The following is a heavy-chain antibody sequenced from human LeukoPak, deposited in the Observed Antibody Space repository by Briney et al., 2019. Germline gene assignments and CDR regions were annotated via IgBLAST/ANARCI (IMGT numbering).Heavy chain of an antibody. Sequence: GGSLRLSCAVSGFTFSNYAMNWVRQAPGKGLEWVSAISGGGGRTYYANSVKGRFTISRDTSRNTLYLQMNSLRAEDTAVYYCARDCGGGSCYGPYDAFDIWGQGTMVTVSS. CDR3: ARDCGGGSCYGPYDAFDI. D-gene: IGHD2-15*01. J-gene: IGHJ3*02. CDR2: ISGGGGRT. V-gene: IGHV3-23*01. CDR1: GFTFSNYA.